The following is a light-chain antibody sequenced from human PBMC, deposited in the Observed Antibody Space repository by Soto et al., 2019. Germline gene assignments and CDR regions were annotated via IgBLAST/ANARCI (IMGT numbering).Light chain of an antibody. CDR1: QSVSSN. V-gene: IGKV3-15*01. CDR2: GAS. J-gene: IGKJ4*01. CDR3: QQYNNCPLT. Sequence: EIVMTQSPAPLSVSPGERATLSCRASQSVSSNLAWYQQKPGQAPRLLIYGASTRATGIPARFSGSGSGTEFTLTISSLLSEDFAVYYCQQYNNCPLTFGGGTKVEIK.